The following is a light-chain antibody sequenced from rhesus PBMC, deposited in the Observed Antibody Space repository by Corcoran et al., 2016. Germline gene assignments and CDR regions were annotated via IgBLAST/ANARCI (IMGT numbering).Light chain of an antibody. V-gene: IGKV3-10*01. CDR2: GAS. Sequence: QVILTQSPATLSLSPGERATLSCRASQSVSSYLAWYQQKPGQAPRLFIYGASSRATGIPDRFSGSGSGTEFTLTISSLEPEDVGVYHCYQHSSGYSFGQGTKVEIK. J-gene: IGKJ2*01. CDR1: QSVSSY. CDR3: YQHSSGYS.